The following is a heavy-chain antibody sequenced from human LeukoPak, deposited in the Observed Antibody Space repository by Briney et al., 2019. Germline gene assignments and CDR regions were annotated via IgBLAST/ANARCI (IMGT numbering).Heavy chain of an antibody. J-gene: IGHJ1*01. CDR1: GGSFSGYY. D-gene: IGHD3-22*01. CDR2: INHSGST. CDR3: ARQSKGIIVITDFQH. Sequence: SETLSLTCAVYGGSFSGYYWSWIRQPPGKGLEWIGEINHSGSTNYNPSLKSRVIISVDTSKNQFSLKLSSVTAADTAVYYCARQSKGIIVITDFQHWGQGTLVTVSS. V-gene: IGHV4-34*01.